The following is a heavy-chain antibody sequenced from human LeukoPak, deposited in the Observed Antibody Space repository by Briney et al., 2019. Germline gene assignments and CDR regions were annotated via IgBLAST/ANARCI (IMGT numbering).Heavy chain of an antibody. CDR3: ARDGAVAGTGDCFDY. CDR2: INWNGGST. CDR1: GFTFDDYG. J-gene: IGHJ4*02. Sequence: GGSLRLSCAASGFTFDDYGMSWVRQAPGKGLEWVSGINWNGGSTGYADSVKGRFTISRDNAKNSLYLQMNSLSAEDTALYYCARDGAVAGTGDCFDYWGQGTLVTVSS. V-gene: IGHV3-20*04. D-gene: IGHD6-19*01.